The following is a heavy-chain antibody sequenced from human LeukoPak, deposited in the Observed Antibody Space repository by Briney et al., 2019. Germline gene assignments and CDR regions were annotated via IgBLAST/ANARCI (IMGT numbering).Heavy chain of an antibody. Sequence: SETLSLTCTVSGGSISSYYWSWIRQPPGKGLEWIGYIYYSGSTNYNPSLKSRVTTSVDTSKNQFSLKLSSVTAADTAVYYCARLRGLYGMDVWGQGTTVTVSS. V-gene: IGHV4-59*08. J-gene: IGHJ6*02. CDR3: ARLRGLYGMDV. D-gene: IGHD3-10*01. CDR2: IYYSGST. CDR1: GGSISSYY.